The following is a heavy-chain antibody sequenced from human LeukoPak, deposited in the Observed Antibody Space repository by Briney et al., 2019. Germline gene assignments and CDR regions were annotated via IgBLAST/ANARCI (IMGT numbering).Heavy chain of an antibody. Sequence: SETLSLTCAVYGGSFSGYYWSWIRQPPGKGLEWIGEINHSGSTNYNPSLKSRVTISVDTSKNQFSLKLSSVTAADTAVYYWARTTIVATTPDYWGQGTLVTVSS. V-gene: IGHV4-34*01. D-gene: IGHD5-12*01. J-gene: IGHJ4*02. CDR1: GGSFSGYY. CDR2: INHSGST. CDR3: ARTTIVATTPDY.